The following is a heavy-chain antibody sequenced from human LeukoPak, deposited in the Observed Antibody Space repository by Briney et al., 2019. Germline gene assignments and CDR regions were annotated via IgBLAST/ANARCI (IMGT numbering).Heavy chain of an antibody. D-gene: IGHD6-6*01. CDR1: GFTFSNYA. CDR2: IRYDGSNK. CDR3: AKAIHSSSSGVVDY. Sequence: PGGSLRLSCAASGFTFSNYAMHWVRQAPGKGLEWVTFIRYDGSNKYYAESVKGRFTISRDNSKNTLYLQMSSLRAEDTAVYYCAKAIHSSSSGVVDYWGQGTLDTVSS. J-gene: IGHJ4*02. V-gene: IGHV3-30*02.